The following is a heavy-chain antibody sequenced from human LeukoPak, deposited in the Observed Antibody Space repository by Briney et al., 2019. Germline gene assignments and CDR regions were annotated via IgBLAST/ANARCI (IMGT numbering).Heavy chain of an antibody. CDR2: IKQDGSEK. CDR1: RFTFSNYW. J-gene: IGHJ4*02. Sequence: GGSLRLSCAASRFTFSNYWMHWVRQAPGKGLEWVANIKQDGSEKYYVDSVKGRFTISRDNAKNSLYLQMNSLRAEDTAVYYCARDLSGAYFDYWGQGTLVTVSS. CDR3: ARDLSGAYFDY. V-gene: IGHV3-7*01. D-gene: IGHD7-27*01.